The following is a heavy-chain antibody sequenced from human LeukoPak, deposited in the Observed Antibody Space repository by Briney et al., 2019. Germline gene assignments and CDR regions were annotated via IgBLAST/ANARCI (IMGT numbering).Heavy chain of an antibody. J-gene: IGHJ4*02. CDR3: ARDQQVGHFWSGDPDY. CDR1: GFTFSSYA. V-gene: IGHV3-30-3*01. Sequence: PGGSLRLSCAASGFTFSSYAMHWVRQAPGKGLEWVAVISYDGSNKYYADSVKGRFTISRDNSKNTLYLQMNSLRAEDTAVYYCARDQQVGHFWSGDPDYWGQGTLVTVSS. D-gene: IGHD3-3*02. CDR2: ISYDGSNK.